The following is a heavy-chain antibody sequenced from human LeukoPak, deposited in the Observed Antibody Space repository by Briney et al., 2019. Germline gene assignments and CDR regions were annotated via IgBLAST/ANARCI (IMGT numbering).Heavy chain of an antibody. J-gene: IGHJ4*02. D-gene: IGHD2-15*01. Sequence: PSETLSLTCAVSGYSISSGYYWGWIRQPPGKGLEWIGSIYHSGSTYYNPSLKSRVTISVDTSKNQFSLKLSSVTAADTAVYYCARHEYCSGGSCYASFDYWGLGTLVTVSS. V-gene: IGHV4-38-2*01. CDR1: GYSISSGYY. CDR2: IYHSGST. CDR3: ARHEYCSGGSCYASFDY.